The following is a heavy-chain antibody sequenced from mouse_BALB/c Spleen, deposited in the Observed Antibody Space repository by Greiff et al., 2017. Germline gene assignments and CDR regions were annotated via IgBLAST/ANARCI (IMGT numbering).Heavy chain of an antibody. D-gene: IGHD2-1*01. CDR3: ARDYYGNYEFAY. CDR2: ISYDGSN. V-gene: IGHV3-6*02. CDR1: GYSITSGYY. Sequence: DVQLQESGPGLVKPSQSLSLTCSVTGYSITSGYYWNWIRQFPGNKLEWMGYISYDGSNNYNPSLKNRISITRDTSKNQFFLKLNSVTTEDTATYYCARDYYGNYEFAYWGQGTLVTVSA. J-gene: IGHJ3*01.